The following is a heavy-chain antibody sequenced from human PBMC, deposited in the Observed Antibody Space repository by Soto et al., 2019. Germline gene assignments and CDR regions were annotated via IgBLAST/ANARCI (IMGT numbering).Heavy chain of an antibody. Sequence: GSLRLSCAASGFTFSSYSMSWVRQAPGKGLEWVSSISSSSSYIYYADSVKGRFTISRDNAKNSLYLQMNSLRAEDTAVYNCARDRLVVVPAAKFSAFDIWGKGKMVTVSS. J-gene: IGHJ3*02. V-gene: IGHV3-21*01. CDR2: ISSSSSYI. D-gene: IGHD2-2*01. CDR1: GFTFSSYS. CDR3: ARDRLVVVPAAKFSAFDI.